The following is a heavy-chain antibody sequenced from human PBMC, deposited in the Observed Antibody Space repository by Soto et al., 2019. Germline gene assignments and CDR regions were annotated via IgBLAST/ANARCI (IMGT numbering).Heavy chain of an antibody. CDR1: GGSISSSNYY. V-gene: IGHV4-39*01. CDR2: IYYSGST. J-gene: IGHJ5*02. Sequence: SETLSLTCTVSGGSISSSNYYWGWIRQPPGKGLEWIGSIYYSGSTYYNPSLKSRVTISVDTSKNQFSLKLSSVTAADTAVYYCARHSTSYCSGGICKSNGNCFDPWGQGTLVTVSS. D-gene: IGHD2-15*01. CDR3: ARHSTSYCSGGICKSNGNCFDP.